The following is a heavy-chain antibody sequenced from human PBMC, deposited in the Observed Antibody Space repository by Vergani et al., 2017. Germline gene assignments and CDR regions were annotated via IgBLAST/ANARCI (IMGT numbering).Heavy chain of an antibody. CDR1: GGSISSSSYY. D-gene: IGHD2-21*01. V-gene: IGHV4-39*01. CDR2: IYYSGST. Sequence: QLQLQESGPGLVKPSETLSLTCTVSGGSISSSSYYWGWIRQPPGKGLEWIGSIYYSGSTYYNPSLKGRVTISVDTSKNQFSLKLGSVTAADTAVYYCASYYIVVVTVANYWGQGTLVTVSS. J-gene: IGHJ4*02. CDR3: ASYYIVVVTVANY.